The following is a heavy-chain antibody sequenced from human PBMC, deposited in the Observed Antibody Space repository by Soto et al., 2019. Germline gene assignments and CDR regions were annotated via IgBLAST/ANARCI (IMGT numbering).Heavy chain of an antibody. CDR3: ATRAYYGSGSGWWFDP. Sequence: ASVKVSCKVSGYTLTELSMHWVRQAPGKGLEWMGGFDPEDGETIYAQKFQGRVTMTEDTSTDTAYMELSSLRSEDTAVYYCATRAYYGSGSGWWFDPWGQGTLVTVSS. CDR2: FDPEDGET. J-gene: IGHJ5*02. D-gene: IGHD3-10*01. V-gene: IGHV1-24*01. CDR1: GYTLTELS.